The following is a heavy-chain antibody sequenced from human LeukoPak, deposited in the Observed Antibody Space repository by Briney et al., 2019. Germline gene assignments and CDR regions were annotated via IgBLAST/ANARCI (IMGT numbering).Heavy chain of an antibody. CDR3: TRLVGAND. D-gene: IGHD1-26*01. Sequence: GGSLRLSCAASGFTFSDHAMDWVRQAPGKGLEWVGRIRNKANSYTTEYAASVQGRFTVSRDDSKNSLYLQMNSMKTGDTAVYYCTRLVGANDWGQGTLVTVSS. CDR1: GFTFSDHA. CDR2: IRNKANSYTT. J-gene: IGHJ4*02. V-gene: IGHV3-72*01.